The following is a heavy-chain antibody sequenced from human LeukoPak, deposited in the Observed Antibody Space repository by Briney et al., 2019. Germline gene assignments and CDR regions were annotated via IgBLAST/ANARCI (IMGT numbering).Heavy chain of an antibody. V-gene: IGHV1-58*02. CDR3: AAVVSDDSSGYYYALDAFDI. CDR1: GFTFTSSA. J-gene: IGHJ3*02. CDR2: IVVGSGNT. D-gene: IGHD3-22*01. Sequence: GTSVKVSCKASGFTFTSSAMQWVRQARGQRLEWIGWIVVGSGNTNYAQKFQERATITRDMSTSTAYMELSSLRSEDTAVYYCAAVVSDDSSGYYYALDAFDIWGQGTMVTVSS.